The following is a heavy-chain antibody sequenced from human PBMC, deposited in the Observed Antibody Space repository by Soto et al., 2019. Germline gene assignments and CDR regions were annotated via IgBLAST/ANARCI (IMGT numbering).Heavy chain of an antibody. J-gene: IGHJ4*02. CDR3: ARALRSGYSGYELAY. V-gene: IGHV3-7*01. Sequence: DVQLVESGGGLVQPGGSLRLSCAASGFTFSSYWMNWVRQAPGKGLEWVANIKQDGSEKYYVDSVKGRFTISRDNAKNSLYLQMNILSVEDTAAYYCARALRSGYSGYELAYWGQGTLVTVSS. CDR2: IKQDGSEK. D-gene: IGHD5-12*01. CDR1: GFTFSSYW.